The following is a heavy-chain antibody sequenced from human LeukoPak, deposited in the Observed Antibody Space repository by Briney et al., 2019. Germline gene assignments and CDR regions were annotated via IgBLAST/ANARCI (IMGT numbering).Heavy chain of an antibody. V-gene: IGHV4-39*02. D-gene: IGHD2-2*01. J-gene: IGHJ4*02. CDR1: GGSIRNSNYF. Sequence: SETLSLTCTVSGGSIRNSNYFWGWIRQPPGKGLEWIGSIYYSGSTYYNPSLKSRVTISIDTSKNEFSLKLSSVTAADPAVYYCATEDVVVPTAAQRPLDYWGQGTLVTVPS. CDR2: IYYSGST. CDR3: ATEDVVVPTAAQRPLDY.